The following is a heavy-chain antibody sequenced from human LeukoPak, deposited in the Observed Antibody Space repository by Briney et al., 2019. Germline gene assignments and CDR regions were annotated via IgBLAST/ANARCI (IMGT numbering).Heavy chain of an antibody. V-gene: IGHV4-30-2*01. J-gene: IGHJ4*02. Sequence: PSQTLSLTCAVSGGSISSGGYYWSWIRQPPGKGLEWIGEINHSGRTNYNPSLKSRVTISVDTSKNQFSLKLSSVTAADTAVYYCARGSDYFDYWGQGTLVTVSS. CDR1: GGSISSGGYY. CDR3: ARGSDYFDY. D-gene: IGHD2-15*01. CDR2: INHSGRT.